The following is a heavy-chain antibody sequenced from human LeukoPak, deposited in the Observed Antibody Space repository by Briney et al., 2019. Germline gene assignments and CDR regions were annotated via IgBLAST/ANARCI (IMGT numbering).Heavy chain of an antibody. V-gene: IGHV1-69*05. J-gene: IGHJ5*02. CDR1: GGTFSSYA. CDR3: ARDLSRSTAALGKNWFDP. D-gene: IGHD3-10*01. Sequence: SVKVSCKASGGTFSSYAISWVRQAPGQGLEWMGGIIPIFGTASYAQKFQGRVTITTDESTSTAYMELSSLRSEDTAVYYCARDLSRSTAALGKNWFDPWGQGTLVTVSS. CDR2: IIPIFGTA.